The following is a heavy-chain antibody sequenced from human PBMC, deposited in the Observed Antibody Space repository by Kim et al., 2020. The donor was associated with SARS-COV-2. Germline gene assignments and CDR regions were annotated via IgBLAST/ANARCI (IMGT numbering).Heavy chain of an antibody. J-gene: IGHJ4*02. CDR2: INSKTGGA. Sequence: ASVKVSCKTSGYTFTDSYIHWVRQAPGQGLEWMGWINSKTGGAHYTQNFEGRVTMTRDTSISTAYMELRRLRSDDTAMFYCAVGSITWPYYFDYWGQGTLVTVSS. D-gene: IGHD1-26*01. CDR3: AVGSITWPYYFDY. V-gene: IGHV1-2*02. CDR1: GYTFTDSY.